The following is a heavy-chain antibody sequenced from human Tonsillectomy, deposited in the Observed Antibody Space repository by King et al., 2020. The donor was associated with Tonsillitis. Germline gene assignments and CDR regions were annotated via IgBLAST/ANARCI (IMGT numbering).Heavy chain of an antibody. J-gene: IGHJ4*02. CDR1: GFSLSSTGVA. V-gene: IGHV2-5*01. CDR3: AHTHGGYSGNGWYPSPFDY. Sequence: ITLKESGPPLVKPTQTLTLTCTFSGFSLSSTGVAVGWIRQPPGKALEWLTLIYWNDDKRYSPSLKSRLTITKDTSKNQVVLTMTNMDPVDTATYYCAHTHGGYSGNGWYPSPFDYWGQGILVTVSS. D-gene: IGHD6-19*01. CDR2: IYWNDDK.